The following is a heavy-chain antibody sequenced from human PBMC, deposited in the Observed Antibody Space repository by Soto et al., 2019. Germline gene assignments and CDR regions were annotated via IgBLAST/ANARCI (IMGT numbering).Heavy chain of an antibody. Sequence: ETLSLSCAASGFSFSRYTMNWVRQAPGKGLEWVSSISAASSYITYADSVKGRFTISRDNAKSSLYLQVSSLRAEDTAVYYCARGSAYKEPLPFLYWGQGTLVTV. CDR1: GFSFSRYT. D-gene: IGHD3-16*01. V-gene: IGHV3-21*01. J-gene: IGHJ4*02. CDR2: ISAASSYI. CDR3: ARGSAYKEPLPFLY.